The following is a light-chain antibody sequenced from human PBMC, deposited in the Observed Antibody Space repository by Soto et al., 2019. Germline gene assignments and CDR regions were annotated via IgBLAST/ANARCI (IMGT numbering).Light chain of an antibody. CDR3: CSYAGSNTYV. V-gene: IGLV2-23*01. CDR2: EGS. CDR1: SSDVGSYNL. Sequence: QSALTQPASVSGSPGQSITISCTGTSSDVGSYNLVSWYQQHPDKAPKLMISEGSKRPSGFSNRFSGSKSGNTASLTISGLQAEDEADYYCCSYAGSNTYVFGTGTKLPVL. J-gene: IGLJ1*01.